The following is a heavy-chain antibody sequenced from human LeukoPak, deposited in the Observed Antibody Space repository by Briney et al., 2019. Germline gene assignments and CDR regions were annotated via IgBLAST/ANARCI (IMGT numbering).Heavy chain of an antibody. CDR2: INHSGST. J-gene: IGHJ4*02. D-gene: IGHD2-2*01. CDR3: ARSFSCSSTSCPLDY. Sequence: PSETLSLTCAVSGGSFSGYYWSWIRQPPGKGLEWIREINHSGSTNYNPSLKSRVTISVDTSKNQFSLKLSSVTAADTAVYYCARSFSCSSTSCPLDYWGQGTLVTVSS. V-gene: IGHV4-34*01. CDR1: GGSFSGYY.